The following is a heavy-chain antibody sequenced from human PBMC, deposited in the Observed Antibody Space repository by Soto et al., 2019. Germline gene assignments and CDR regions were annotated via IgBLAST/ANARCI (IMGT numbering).Heavy chain of an antibody. Sequence: ASVKVSCKASGYTFPSNGISWVRQAPGQGLEWVGWVSAYSGNTNYAQKIQGRVTMTTDTSTNTAYMELGSLRSDDTAVYFCARDVDYRFDSWGQGTLVTVSS. CDR3: ARDVDYRFDS. CDR2: VSAYSGNT. CDR1: GYTFPSNG. D-gene: IGHD4-17*01. V-gene: IGHV1-18*01. J-gene: IGHJ4*02.